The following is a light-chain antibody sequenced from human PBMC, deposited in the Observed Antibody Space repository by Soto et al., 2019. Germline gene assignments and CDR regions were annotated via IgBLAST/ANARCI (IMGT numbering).Light chain of an antibody. J-gene: IGKJ4*01. V-gene: IGKV3-15*01. Sequence: ERVLTQSPAALSVSPGERVTLSCRASQGIGDTLAWYQQKPGQTPRLLIYDSSTRAIGIPIRFSGSRSGTEFILTINGLQFEDFAVYYCQQRSNWPPLTFGGGTKVDIK. CDR3: QQRSNWPPLT. CDR2: DSS. CDR1: QGIGDT.